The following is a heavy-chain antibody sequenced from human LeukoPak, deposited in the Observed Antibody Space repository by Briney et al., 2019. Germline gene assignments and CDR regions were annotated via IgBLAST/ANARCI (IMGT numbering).Heavy chain of an antibody. CDR1: GFTFSSYG. CDR2: ISYDGSNK. J-gene: IGHJ2*01. CDR3: AKVRLSFYGGNPGGYFDL. V-gene: IGHV3-30*18. D-gene: IGHD4-23*01. Sequence: GGSLRLSCAASGFTFSSYGMHWVRQAPGKGLEWVAVISYDGSNKYYADSVKGRFTISRDNSKNTLYLQMNSLRAEDTAVYYCAKVRLSFYGGNPGGYFDLWGRGTLVTVSS.